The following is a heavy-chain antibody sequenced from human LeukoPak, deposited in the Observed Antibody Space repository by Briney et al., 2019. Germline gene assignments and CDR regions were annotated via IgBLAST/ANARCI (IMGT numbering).Heavy chain of an antibody. Sequence: PSETLSLTCTVSGGSISSYYWSWIRQPPGKGLEWIGYIYYSGSTNYNPSLKSRVTISVDTSKNQFSLKLSSVTAADTAVYYCARGRVVPAAMGFDYWGQGTLVTVSS. CDR1: GGSISSYY. CDR2: IYYSGST. J-gene: IGHJ4*02. CDR3: ARGRVVPAAMGFDY. D-gene: IGHD2-2*01. V-gene: IGHV4-59*01.